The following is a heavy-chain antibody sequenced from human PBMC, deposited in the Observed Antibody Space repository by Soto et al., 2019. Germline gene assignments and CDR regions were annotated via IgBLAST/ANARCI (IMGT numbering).Heavy chain of an antibody. D-gene: IGHD3-22*01. CDR1: GGTFNNYA. Sequence: QFQLVQSGSEVKKPGSSVKVSCKASGGTFNNYAISWVRQAPGQGLEWVGGIIPNVDASNYAQNFHGRVTIAADESAGTAYLELSRLRSEDTAFYYYSKGYYYDASSAYDTPEFYYNYFGLDVWGQGTTVTVSS. CDR3: SKGYYYDASSAYDTPEFYYNYFGLDV. V-gene: IGHV1-69*12. CDR2: IIPNVDAS. J-gene: IGHJ6*02.